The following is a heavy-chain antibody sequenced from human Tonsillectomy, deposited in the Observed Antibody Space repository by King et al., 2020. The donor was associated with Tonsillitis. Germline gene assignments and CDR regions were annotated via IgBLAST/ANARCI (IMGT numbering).Heavy chain of an antibody. J-gene: IGHJ6*02. D-gene: IGHD2-15*01. V-gene: IGHV3-21*01. CDR1: GFTFSSYS. Sequence: VQLVESGGGLVKPGGSLRLSCAASGFTFSSYSMNWVRQSPGKGLEWVSSISSSSSYIYYADSVKGRFAISRDNAKHSLYLQMNSLRAEDTAVYYCARECSGGSCSPYYYGMDVWGQGTPVTVSS. CDR2: ISSSSSYI. CDR3: ARECSGGSCSPYYYGMDV.